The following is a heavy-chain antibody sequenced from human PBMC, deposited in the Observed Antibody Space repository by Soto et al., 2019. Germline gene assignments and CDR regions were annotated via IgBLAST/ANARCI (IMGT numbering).Heavy chain of an antibody. V-gene: IGHV4-31*03. CDR2: IYYSGST. CDR3: ARSRKQTNWFDP. CDR1: GGSISSGGYY. J-gene: IGHJ5*02. Sequence: SETLSLTCTVSGGSISSGGYYWSWIRQHPGKGLEWIGYIYYSGSTYYNPSLKSRVTISVDTSKNQFSLKLSSVTAADTAVYYCARSRKQTNWFDPWGQETLVTVSS.